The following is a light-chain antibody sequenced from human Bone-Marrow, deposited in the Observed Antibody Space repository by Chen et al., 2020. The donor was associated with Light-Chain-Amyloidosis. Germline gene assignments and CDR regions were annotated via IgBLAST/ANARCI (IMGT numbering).Light chain of an antibody. CDR3: HQSGSSSFT. J-gene: IGKJ3*01. CDR1: QSVSSNY. CDR2: GAS. V-gene: IGKV3-20*01. Sequence: EIVLTQSPGTLSLSPGERATLSCRASQSVSSNYLAWYQQRPGQAPRLLMYGASRRAAGIPDRFSGSGSGTDFTLTISRLEPEDVAVYYCHQSGSSSFTFGPGTTVDIK.